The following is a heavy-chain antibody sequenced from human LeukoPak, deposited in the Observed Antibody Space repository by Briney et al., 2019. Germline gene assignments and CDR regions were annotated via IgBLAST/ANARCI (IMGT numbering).Heavy chain of an antibody. CDR1: GFTFSTFS. V-gene: IGHV3-21*01. Sequence: PGGSLRLSCAASGFTFSTFSMNWVRQAPGKGLEWVSSISSSGSYISYADSVKGRFTISRDNAKNSLYLQMSSLRAEDTAVYYCARDQQKEIDYWGQGTLVTVSS. CDR3: ARDQQKEIDY. CDR2: ISSSGSYI. J-gene: IGHJ4*02.